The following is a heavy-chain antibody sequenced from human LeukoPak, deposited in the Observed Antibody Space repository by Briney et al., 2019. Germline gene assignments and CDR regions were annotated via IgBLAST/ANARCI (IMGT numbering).Heavy chain of an antibody. J-gene: IGHJ4*02. V-gene: IGHV3-30-3*01. CDR2: ISYDGSNK. D-gene: IGHD1-26*01. CDR3: AKDSGSYSIATFDY. CDR1: GFTFSSYA. Sequence: GGSLRLSCAASGFTFSSYAMHWVRQAPGKGLEWVAVISYDGSNKYYADSVKGRFTISRDNSKNTLYLQMNSLRAEDTAVYYCAKDSGSYSIATFDYWGQGTLVTVSS.